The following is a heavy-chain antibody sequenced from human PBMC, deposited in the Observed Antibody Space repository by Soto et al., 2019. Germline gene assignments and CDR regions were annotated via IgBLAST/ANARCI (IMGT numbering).Heavy chain of an antibody. Sequence: QVQVVQSGPELKKPGASVKVSCKAQGYIFTKYGIGWVRQAPGLWLEWMGLINVYNGDRKVAQKFQDRVSMTTDTATDTAYMELKSLRDGDTAVYYCARLQLGGDRMLNWFDPWGQGTLVTVSS. J-gene: IGHJ5*02. D-gene: IGHD2-21*02. V-gene: IGHV1-18*01. CDR3: ARLQLGGDRMLNWFDP. CDR2: INVYNGDR. CDR1: GYIFTKYG.